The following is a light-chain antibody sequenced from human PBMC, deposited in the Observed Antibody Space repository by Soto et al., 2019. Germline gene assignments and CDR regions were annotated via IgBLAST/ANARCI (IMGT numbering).Light chain of an antibody. J-gene: IGKJ4*01. CDR3: QQYGSSLLT. V-gene: IGKV3-20*01. CDR2: GAS. CDR1: QSVSSSY. Sequence: EIVLTQSPGTLSLSPGERATLSCRASQSVSSSYLVWYQQRPGQAPRLIIYGASSRATGIPDRFSGSGSGTDFTLTISRLEPEDVAVYYCQQYGSSLLTLGGGTKVDIK.